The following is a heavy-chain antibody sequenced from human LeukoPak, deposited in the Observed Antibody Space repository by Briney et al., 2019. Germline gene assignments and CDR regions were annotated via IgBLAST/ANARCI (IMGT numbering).Heavy chain of an antibody. V-gene: IGHV3-74*01. CDR3: AARGYSSGWLVFDY. D-gene: IGHD6-19*01. CDR2: INSDGSST. J-gene: IGHJ4*02. Sequence: GSLRLSCAASGFTFRSYWMHWVRQAPGKGLVWVSRINSDGSSTSYADSVKGRFTISRDNAKNTLYLQMNSLRAEDTAVYYCAARGYSSGWLVFDYWGQGTLVTVSP. CDR1: GFTFRSYW.